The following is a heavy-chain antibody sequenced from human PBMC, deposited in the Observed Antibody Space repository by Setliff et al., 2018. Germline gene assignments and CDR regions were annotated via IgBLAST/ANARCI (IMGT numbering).Heavy chain of an antibody. CDR3: ARDGRSGGPSQGPDY. V-gene: IGHV4-31*03. CDR2: IYSSGGS. J-gene: IGHJ4*02. D-gene: IGHD2-15*01. CDR1: GDSISSGNYF. Sequence: SETLSLTCTVSGDSISSGNYFWSWIRQHPAKGLEWIGYIYSSGGSYYNPSLKSRVTISIDRSKNQFFLEVTSVTAADTAVYFCARDGRSGGPSQGPDYWGQGTLVTVSS.